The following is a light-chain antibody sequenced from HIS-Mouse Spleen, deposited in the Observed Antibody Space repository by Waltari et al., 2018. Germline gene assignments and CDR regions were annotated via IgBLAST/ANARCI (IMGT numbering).Light chain of an antibody. V-gene: IGLV3-10*01. CDR2: EDS. CDR3: YSTDSSGNHRV. Sequence: SYELTQPPSVPVSPGQTALITCSGDALPQTSAYWYQQKSGQAPVLVIYEDSKRPSGIPERFSGSSSGTMATLTISGAQVEDEADYYCYSTDSSGNHRVFGGGTKLTVL. J-gene: IGLJ2*01. CDR1: ALPQTS.